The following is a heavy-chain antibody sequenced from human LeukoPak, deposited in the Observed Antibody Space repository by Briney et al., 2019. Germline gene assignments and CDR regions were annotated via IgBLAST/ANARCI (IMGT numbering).Heavy chain of an antibody. CDR1: GYSIISDYY. Sequence: SETLSLTCIVSGYSIISDYYWGWIRQPPGKGLEWIGFIYHSGSTYYNPSLKSRVTISVDTSKNQFSLKLSSVTAADTAVYYCARDKDYYYMDVWGKGTTVTVSS. J-gene: IGHJ6*03. CDR2: IYHSGST. V-gene: IGHV4-38-2*02. CDR3: ARDKDYYYMDV.